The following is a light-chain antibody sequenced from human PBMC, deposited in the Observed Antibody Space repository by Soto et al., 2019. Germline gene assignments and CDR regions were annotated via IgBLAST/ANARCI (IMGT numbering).Light chain of an antibody. J-gene: IGKJ1*01. CDR2: AAS. Sequence: AIQMTQSPSSLSASVGDRVTITCRASQGIRNDLGWYQQKPGKAPKLLIYAASTLQTGVPSRFSGSGSGTDFTLTITDLQPEDFANYYCLQDYNYPRTFGHGTKVEVK. CDR3: LQDYNYPRT. CDR1: QGIRND. V-gene: IGKV1-6*01.